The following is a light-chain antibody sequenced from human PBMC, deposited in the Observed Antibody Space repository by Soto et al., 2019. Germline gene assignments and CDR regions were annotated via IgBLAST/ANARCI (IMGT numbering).Light chain of an antibody. CDR3: KQENSLPRT. CDR2: GAS. Sequence: EIVMTQSPATLSVSPGERATLSCRASQSVSSNLAWYQQKPGQAPRLLIYGASTRATGIPARFSGSGSGTELKXPIGRVHYPGSAVYYCKQENSLPRTFGQGTKVDIK. J-gene: IGKJ1*01. V-gene: IGKV3-15*01. CDR1: QSVSSN.